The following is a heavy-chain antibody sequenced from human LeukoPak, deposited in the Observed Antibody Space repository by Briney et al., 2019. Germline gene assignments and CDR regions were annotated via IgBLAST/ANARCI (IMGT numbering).Heavy chain of an antibody. D-gene: IGHD3-10*01. CDR2: INPNSGGT. V-gene: IGHV1-2*06. CDR3: ARVLRITMVRGADTFDY. CDR1: GYTFTGYY. J-gene: IGHJ4*02. Sequence: GASVKVSCKASGYTFTGYYMHWVRQAPGQGLEWMGRINPNSGGTNYAQKFQGRVTMTRDTSIGTAYMELSRLRSDDTAVYYCARVLRITMVRGADTFDYWGQGTLVTVSS.